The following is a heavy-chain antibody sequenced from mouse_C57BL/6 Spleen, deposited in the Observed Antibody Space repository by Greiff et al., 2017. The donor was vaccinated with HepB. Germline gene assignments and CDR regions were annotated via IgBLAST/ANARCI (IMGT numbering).Heavy chain of an antibody. CDR2: ISDGGSYT. CDR3: AMTYYYGSSYAMDY. Sequence: EVKLMESGGGLVKPGGSLKLSCAASGFTFSSYAMSWVRQTPEKRLEWVATISDGGSYTYYPDNVKGRFTISRDNAKNNLYLQMSHLKSEDTAMYYCAMTYYYGSSYAMDYWGQGTSVTVSS. V-gene: IGHV5-4*03. CDR1: GFTFSSYA. J-gene: IGHJ4*01. D-gene: IGHD1-1*01.